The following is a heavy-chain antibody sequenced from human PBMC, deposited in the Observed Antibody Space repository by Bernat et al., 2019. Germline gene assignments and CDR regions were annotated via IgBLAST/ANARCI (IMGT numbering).Heavy chain of an antibody. D-gene: IGHD6-6*01. CDR1: GFTFSSYG. Sequence: QVQLVESGGGVVQPGRSLRLSCAASGFTFSSYGMHWVRQAPGKGLEWVAVIWYDGSNKYYADSVKGRFTISRDNSKNTLYLQMNSLRAEDTAVYYCAGVAQLPDYYYYGMDVWGQGTTVTVSS. CDR2: IWYDGSNK. CDR3: AGVAQLPDYYYYGMDV. J-gene: IGHJ6*02. V-gene: IGHV3-33*01.